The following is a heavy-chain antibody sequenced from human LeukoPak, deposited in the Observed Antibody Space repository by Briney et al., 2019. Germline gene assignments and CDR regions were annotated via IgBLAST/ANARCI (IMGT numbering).Heavy chain of an antibody. D-gene: IGHD2/OR15-2a*01. CDR1: GGSISSDDYY. Sequence: SQTLSLTCTESGGSISSDDYYWNWIRQPAGRGLEWIGRIYTTGNTMYNPSLESRVSMSIDASKNQVSLKVKSVTAADTAVYYCARGGTLFTFFDSWGQGTLVTVSS. V-gene: IGHV4-61*02. CDR2: IYTTGNT. CDR3: ARGGTLFTFFDS. J-gene: IGHJ4*02.